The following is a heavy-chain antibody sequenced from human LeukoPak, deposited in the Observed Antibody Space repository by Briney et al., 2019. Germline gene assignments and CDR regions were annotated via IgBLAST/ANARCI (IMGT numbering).Heavy chain of an antibody. V-gene: IGHV3-23*01. Sequence: PGGSLRLSCAASEFDFSSHAMTWVRQAPGKGLEWVSAISISGSKTYYADSVKGRFTISRDNSKNTLYLQMNSLRAEDTAVYCCARSKYYYDSSGYFTYYFDYWGQGTLVTVSS. CDR1: EFDFSSHA. CDR2: ISISGSKT. J-gene: IGHJ4*02. D-gene: IGHD3-22*01. CDR3: ARSKYYYDSSGYFTYYFDY.